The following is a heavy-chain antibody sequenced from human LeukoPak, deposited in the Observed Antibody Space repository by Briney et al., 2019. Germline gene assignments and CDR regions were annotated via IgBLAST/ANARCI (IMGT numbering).Heavy chain of an antibody. CDR3: ARGVVAAPQTFDY. D-gene: IGHD2-15*01. CDR2: IYFSGST. J-gene: IGHJ4*02. V-gene: IGHV4-61*08. Sequence: SETLSLTCTVSGGSISSFYWSWFYWSWIRQPPGQGLEWIGYIYFSGSTNYNPSLTSRVTISVDTSKNQFSLKLSSVTAADTAVYYCARGVVAAPQTFDYWGQGTLVTVSS. CDR1: GGSISS.